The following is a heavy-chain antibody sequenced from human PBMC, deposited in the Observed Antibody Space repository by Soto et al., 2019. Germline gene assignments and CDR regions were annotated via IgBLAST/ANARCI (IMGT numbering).Heavy chain of an antibody. Sequence: GGSLRLSCAASGFTFSSYGMHWVRQAPGKGLEWVAVISYDGSNKYYADSVKGRFTISRDNSKNTLYLQMNSLRAEDTAVYYCAKDKVDSPDILTGYQDYWGQGTLVTVSS. CDR2: ISYDGSNK. CDR1: GFTFSSYG. J-gene: IGHJ4*02. V-gene: IGHV3-30*18. CDR3: AKDKVDSPDILTGYQDY. D-gene: IGHD3-9*01.